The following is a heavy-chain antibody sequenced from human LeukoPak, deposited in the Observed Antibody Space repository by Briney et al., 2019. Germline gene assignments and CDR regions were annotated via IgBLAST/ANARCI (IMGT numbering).Heavy chain of an antibody. CDR1: GFSVSSNY. Sequence: GGSLRLSCAASGFSVSSNYMNWVRQAPGKGLEWVSVIHSGGDTFHADSVKGRFTISRDNSKNTVYLQINSLRAEDTAVYYCARAWELDYWGQGTLVTVSS. CDR3: ARAWELDY. D-gene: IGHD1-26*01. V-gene: IGHV3-66*01. CDR2: IHSGGDT. J-gene: IGHJ4*02.